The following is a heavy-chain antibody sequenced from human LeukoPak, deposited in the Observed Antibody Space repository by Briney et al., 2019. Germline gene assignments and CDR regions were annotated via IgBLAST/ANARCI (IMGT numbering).Heavy chain of an antibody. D-gene: IGHD6-13*01. CDR2: INHSGST. Sequence: SETLSLTCAVYGGSFSGYYWSWIRQPLGKGLEWIGEINHSGSTNYNPSLKSRVTISVDTSKNQFSLKLSSVTAADTAVYYCARASSWYPLPYYFDYWGQGTLVTVSS. CDR3: ARASSWYPLPYYFDY. CDR1: GGSFSGYY. V-gene: IGHV4-34*01. J-gene: IGHJ4*02.